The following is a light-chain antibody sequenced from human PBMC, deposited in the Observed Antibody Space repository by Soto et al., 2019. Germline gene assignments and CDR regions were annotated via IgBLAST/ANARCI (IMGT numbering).Light chain of an antibody. CDR1: QSVSSSY. CDR2: GAS. V-gene: IGKV3D-20*02. CDR3: QQRSNWPLT. Sequence: EIVLTQSPGTLSLSPGERATLSCRASQSVSSSYLAWYQQKPGQAPRLLIYGASSRATGIPDRFSGSGSGTDFTLTISRLESEDFAVYYCQQRSNWPLTFGGGTKWIS. J-gene: IGKJ4*01.